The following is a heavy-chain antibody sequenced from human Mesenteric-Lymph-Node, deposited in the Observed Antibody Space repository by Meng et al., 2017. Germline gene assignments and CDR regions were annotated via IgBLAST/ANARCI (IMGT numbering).Heavy chain of an antibody. CDR2: VNAASGNT. CDR1: GYSFTTYG. CDR3: AKSSLHAGTLYFDS. J-gene: IGHJ4*02. Sequence: QVQLVQSGAEVKNPGASVKGSCKTSGYSFTTYGIHWVRQALGQSLEWMGWVNAASGNTRYSQKFQDRVTINRDTSASSAYMEVSSLRSEDTAVYYCAKSSLHAGTLYFDSWGQGTLVTVSS. D-gene: IGHD2-21*02. V-gene: IGHV1-3*01.